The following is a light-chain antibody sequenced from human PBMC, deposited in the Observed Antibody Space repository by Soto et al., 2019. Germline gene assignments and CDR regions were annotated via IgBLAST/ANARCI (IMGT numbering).Light chain of an antibody. CDR1: QGIRNY. Sequence: DIQMTQSPSSLSASVGDRVTITCRASQGIRNYLAWYQQKPGKVPKLLIYAASTLQSGVTSRFSGNGSGTDFNLNISSLQPEDDAAYYCQKYNSVPFTFGPGTKVDIK. CDR2: AAS. CDR3: QKYNSVPFT. V-gene: IGKV1-27*01. J-gene: IGKJ3*01.